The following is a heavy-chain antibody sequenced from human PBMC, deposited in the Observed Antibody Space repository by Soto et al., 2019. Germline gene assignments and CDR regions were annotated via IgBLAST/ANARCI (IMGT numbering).Heavy chain of an antibody. CDR2: IYYGGST. J-gene: IGHJ5*01. V-gene: IGHV4-59*01. CDR1: NASISSYS. Sequence: LSLTCTVSNASISSYSWSWIRQPPGKGLEWIGYIYYGGSTNYNPSLKSRLTILVDTSNNQFSLKLSSLTAADTAVYYCARDSNPSGRHEGLDSWGRGPLVTVSS. D-gene: IGHD6-19*01. CDR3: ARDSNPSGRHEGLDS.